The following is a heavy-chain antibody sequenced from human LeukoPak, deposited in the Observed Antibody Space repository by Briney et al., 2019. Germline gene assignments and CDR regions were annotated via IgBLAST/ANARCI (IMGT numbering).Heavy chain of an antibody. V-gene: IGHV1-2*02. D-gene: IGHD1-26*01. Sequence: GASVKVSCKASGYTFTGYYMHWVRQAPGQGLEWMGWINPNSGGTNYAQKFQGRVTMTRDTSISTAYMELSRLRSDDMAVYYCATGVIVGAPGGFDPWGQGTLVTVSS. CDR3: ATGVIVGAPGGFDP. CDR2: INPNSGGT. J-gene: IGHJ5*02. CDR1: GYTFTGYY.